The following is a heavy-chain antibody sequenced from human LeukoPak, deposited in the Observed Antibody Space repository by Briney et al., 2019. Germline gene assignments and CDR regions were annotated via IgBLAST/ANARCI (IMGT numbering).Heavy chain of an antibody. J-gene: IGHJ4*02. CDR1: GGTFSNHG. CDR2: IIPIFHTP. V-gene: IGHV1-69*13. CDR3: AISVDY. Sequence: SVKVSCKASGGTFSNHGISWVRQAPGQGLEWMGGIIPIFHTPNYAQKFQGRVTITADESTSTAYMELSSLRSEDTGVYYCAISVDYWGQGTLVTVSS.